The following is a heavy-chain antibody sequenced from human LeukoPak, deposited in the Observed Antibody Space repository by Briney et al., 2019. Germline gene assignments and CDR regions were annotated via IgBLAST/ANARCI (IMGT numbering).Heavy chain of an antibody. V-gene: IGHV1-46*01. CDR3: VSGYSYAFFDY. Sequence: ASVKVSCKASGYTFTSYYMHWVRQAPGQGLEWMGIINPSGGSTSYAQKFQGRATMTRDTSKNQFSLKLSSVTAADTAVYYCVSGYSYAFFDYWGQGTLVTVSS. D-gene: IGHD5-18*01. CDR2: INPSGGST. J-gene: IGHJ4*02. CDR1: GYTFTSYY.